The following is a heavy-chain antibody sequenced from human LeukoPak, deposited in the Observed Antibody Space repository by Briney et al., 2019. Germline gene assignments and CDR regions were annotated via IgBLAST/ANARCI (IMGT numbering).Heavy chain of an antibody. CDR1: GLAFSSYW. V-gene: IGHV3-23*01. CDR2: ISGSGGST. Sequence: PGGSLVLSCAASGLAFSSYWMSWVRQAPGKGLEWVSAISGSGGSTYYVDSVKCRFTISRDNSKNTLYLQMNSLRAEDTAVYYCAKDRSSSGSYFDYWGQETLVT. D-gene: IGHD3-10*01. CDR3: AKDRSSSGSYFDY. J-gene: IGHJ4*02.